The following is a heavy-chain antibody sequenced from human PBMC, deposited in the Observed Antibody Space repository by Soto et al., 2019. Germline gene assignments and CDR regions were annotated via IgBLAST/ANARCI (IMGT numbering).Heavy chain of an antibody. D-gene: IGHD3-22*01. CDR3: ARGGDYYDSSTY. J-gene: IGHJ4*02. Sequence: EASVKVSCKASGGTFSSYAISWVRQAPGQGLEWMGGIIPIFGTANYAQKFQGRVTITADESTSTAYMELSSLRSEDTAVYYCARGGDYYDSSTYWGQGTLVTVSS. CDR2: IIPIFGTA. CDR1: GGTFSSYA. V-gene: IGHV1-69*13.